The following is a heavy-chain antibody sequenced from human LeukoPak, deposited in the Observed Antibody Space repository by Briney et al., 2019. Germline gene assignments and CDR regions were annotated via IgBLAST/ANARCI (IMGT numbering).Heavy chain of an antibody. J-gene: IGHJ4*02. D-gene: IGHD6-19*01. V-gene: IGHV3-11*04. CDR2: ISSSGSTI. CDR3: ARPRSYSSGHLDY. CDR1: GFTFSDYY. Sequence: PGGSLRLSCAASGFTFSDYYMSWIRQAPGKGLEWVSYISSSGSTIYYADSVKGRFTISRDNAKDSLYLQMNSLRAEDTAVYYCARPRSYSSGHLDYWGQGTLVTVSS.